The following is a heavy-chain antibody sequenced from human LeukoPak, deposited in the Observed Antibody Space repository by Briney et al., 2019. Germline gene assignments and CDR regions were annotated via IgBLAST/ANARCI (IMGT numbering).Heavy chain of an antibody. D-gene: IGHD6-13*01. CDR3: ARAPGYRSFLDY. V-gene: IGHV3-21*01. CDR2: ISSSTTYI. CDR1: GFTFSSYT. J-gene: IGHJ4*02. Sequence: GGSLRLSCAASGFTFSSYTMNWVRQAPGKGLEWVSSISSSTTYIYYADSVKGRFTISRDNARNSLYLQMNSLRAEDTAVYYCARAPGYRSFLDYWGQGTLVTVSS.